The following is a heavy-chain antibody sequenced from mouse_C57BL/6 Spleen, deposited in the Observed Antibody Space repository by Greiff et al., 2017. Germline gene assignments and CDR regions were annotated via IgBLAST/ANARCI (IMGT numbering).Heavy chain of an antibody. CDR1: GFSLTSYG. D-gene: IGHD1-1*01. J-gene: IGHJ1*03. CDR3: ARNKGNYYGSSGWYFDV. Sequence: QVQLKQSGPGLVQPSQSLSITCTVSGFSLTSYGVHWVRQSPGKGLEWLGVIWSGGSTDYNAAFISRLSISKDNSKSQVFFKMNSLQADDTAIYYCARNKGNYYGSSGWYFDVWGTGTTVTVSS. CDR2: IWSGGST. V-gene: IGHV2-2*01.